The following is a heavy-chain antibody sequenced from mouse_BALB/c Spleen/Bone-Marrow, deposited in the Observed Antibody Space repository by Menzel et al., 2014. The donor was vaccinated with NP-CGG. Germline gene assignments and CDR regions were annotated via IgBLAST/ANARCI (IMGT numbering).Heavy chain of an antibody. J-gene: IGHJ4*01. Sequence: VQLQQSGAELARPGASVKMSCQASGYTFTRYTMHWEKQRPGQGLEWIGYINPSSAYINYNQKFKDKATLTADKSSSTAYMQLSSLTSEDSAVYYCTIRYYAMDYWGQGTSVTVSS. V-gene: IGHV1-4*01. CDR1: GYTFTRYT. CDR3: TIRYYAMDY. D-gene: IGHD1-1*01. CDR2: INPSSAYI.